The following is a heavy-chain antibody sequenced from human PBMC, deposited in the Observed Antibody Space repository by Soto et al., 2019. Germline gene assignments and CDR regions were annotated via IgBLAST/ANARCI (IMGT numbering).Heavy chain of an antibody. Sequence: GGSLRLSCAASGFTFSDYYMSWIRQAPGKGLEWVSYISSSGSTIYYADSVKGRFTISRDNAKNSLYLQMNSLRAEDTAVYYCARDRYSYYDFWSGSLPYYYYGMDVWGQGTTVTVSS. D-gene: IGHD3-3*01. CDR2: ISSSGSTI. CDR3: ARDRYSYYDFWSGSLPYYYYGMDV. V-gene: IGHV3-11*01. CDR1: GFTFSDYY. J-gene: IGHJ6*02.